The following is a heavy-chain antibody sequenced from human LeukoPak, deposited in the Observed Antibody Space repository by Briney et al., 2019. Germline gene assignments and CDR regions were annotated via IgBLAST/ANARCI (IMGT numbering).Heavy chain of an antibody. J-gene: IGHJ3*02. V-gene: IGHV3-53*01. D-gene: IGHD3-22*01. CDR3: ARPITMIVSGAFDI. Sequence: GGSLRLSCAASGFTVSSNYMSWVRQAPGKGLEWVSVIYSGGSTYYADSVKGRFTISRDNSKNTLYLQMNSLRAEDTAVYYCARPITMIVSGAFDIWGQGTMVTVSS. CDR1: GFTVSSNY. CDR2: IYSGGST.